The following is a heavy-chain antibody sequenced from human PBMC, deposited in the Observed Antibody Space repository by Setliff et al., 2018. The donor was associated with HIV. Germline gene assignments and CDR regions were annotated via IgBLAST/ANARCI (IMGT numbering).Heavy chain of an antibody. D-gene: IGHD6-19*01. CDR3: ARGRTQWPNYNYFDP. V-gene: IGHV4-38-2*01. Sequence: PSETLSLTCAVYGGSFSGYYWGWIRQPPGKGLEWIGSIYHSGTTYYNPSLKSRVTISVDTSKNQFSLKLSSLTAADTAVYYCARGRTQWPNYNYFDPWGLGTLVTVSS. CDR2: IYHSGTT. CDR1: GGSFSGYY. J-gene: IGHJ5*02.